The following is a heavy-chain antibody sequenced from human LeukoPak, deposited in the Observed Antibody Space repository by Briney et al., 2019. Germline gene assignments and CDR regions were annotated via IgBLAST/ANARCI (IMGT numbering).Heavy chain of an antibody. CDR2: INPNSGGT. J-gene: IGHJ6*02. Sequence: SVKVSCKASGYTFTGYYMHWVRQAPGQGLEWMGWINPNSGGTNYAQKFQGWVTMTRDTSISTAYMELSRLRSDDTAVYYCARDSRGITMVRGDLYGMDVWGQGTTVTVSS. CDR1: GYTFTGYY. V-gene: IGHV1-2*04. CDR3: ARDSRGITMVRGDLYGMDV. D-gene: IGHD3-10*01.